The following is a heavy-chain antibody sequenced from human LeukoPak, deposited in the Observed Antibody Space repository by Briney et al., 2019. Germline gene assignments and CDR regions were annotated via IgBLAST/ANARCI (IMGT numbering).Heavy chain of an antibody. CDR2: IKTDGRSI. D-gene: IGHD5-18*01. Sequence: GRSLRLSCAAYGFTFSSYGMHWVRQAPGKGLEWVSRIKTDGRSITNADSAKGRFTISRDNDRNTLYLQMNSLRAEDTTVYYCTRGQYSYGPFDYWGQGTLVTVSS. CDR3: TRGQYSYGPFDY. J-gene: IGHJ4*02. V-gene: IGHV3-74*01. CDR1: GFTFSSYG.